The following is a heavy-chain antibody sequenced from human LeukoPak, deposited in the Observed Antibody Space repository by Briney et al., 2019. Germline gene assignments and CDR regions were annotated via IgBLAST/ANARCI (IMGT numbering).Heavy chain of an antibody. J-gene: IGHJ4*02. CDR3: ATLYYYDSSGYFDY. V-gene: IGHV3-30*02. CDR1: GFTFDDYG. D-gene: IGHD3-22*01. Sequence: PGGSLRLSCAASGFTFDDYGMSWVRQAPGKGLEWVAFIRYDGSNKYYADSVKGRFTISRDNSKNTLYLQMNSLRAEDTAVYYCATLYYYDSSGYFDYWGQGTLVTVSS. CDR2: IRYDGSNK.